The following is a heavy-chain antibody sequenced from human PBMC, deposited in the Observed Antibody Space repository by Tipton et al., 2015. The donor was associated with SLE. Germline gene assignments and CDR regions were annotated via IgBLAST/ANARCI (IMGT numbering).Heavy chain of an antibody. V-gene: IGHV4-59*11. CDR3: ARGGARPFDY. CDR1: GGSISSHY. D-gene: IGHD4/OR15-4a*01. CDR2: IYYSGST. Sequence: TLSLTCTVSGGSISSHYWSWIRQPPGKGLEWIGYIYYSGSTNYNPSLKSRVTISVDTSKNQFSLKLNSVTAADTAVYYCARGGARPFDYWGQGTLVTVSS. J-gene: IGHJ4*02.